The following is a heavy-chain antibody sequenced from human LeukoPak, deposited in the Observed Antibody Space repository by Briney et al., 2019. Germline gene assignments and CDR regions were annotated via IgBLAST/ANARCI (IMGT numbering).Heavy chain of an antibody. J-gene: IGHJ4*02. Sequence: GASVKVSCEASGYTFTGYFMHWVRQSPGQGLEWMGWINPNSGGTNYAQKFQGRVTMTRDTSISTAYMELSRLRSDDTAVYYCARGYCSGGGCYHIDYWGQGTLVTVSS. CDR2: INPNSGGT. V-gene: IGHV1-2*02. CDR1: GYTFTGYF. D-gene: IGHD2-15*01. CDR3: ARGYCSGGGCYHIDY.